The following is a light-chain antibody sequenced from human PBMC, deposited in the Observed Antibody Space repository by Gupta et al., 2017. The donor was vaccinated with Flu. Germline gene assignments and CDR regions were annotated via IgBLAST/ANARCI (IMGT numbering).Light chain of an antibody. CDR3: TSYGGSNNLV. Sequence: QSALTQPPSASGSPGQSVTISCTGTSSDVGSYNFVSWYQQHPGNAPKLMIYEVSKRPSGVPDRFSGSKADTTASLTVSGLQAEDDADYYCTSYGGSNNLVFGGGTKLTVL. CDR1: SSDVGSYNF. V-gene: IGLV2-8*01. J-gene: IGLJ3*02. CDR2: EVS.